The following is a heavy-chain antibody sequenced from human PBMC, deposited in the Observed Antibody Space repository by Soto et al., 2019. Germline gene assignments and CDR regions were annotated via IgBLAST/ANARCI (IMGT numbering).Heavy chain of an antibody. D-gene: IGHD3-16*01. CDR1: GFTFSDYY. Sequence: QVQLVESGGGLVKPGGSLRLSCVASGFTFSDYYMSWIRQAPGKGLEWVSYISSSSSYTNYADSVKGRFTISRDNAKNSLYLKRNGLRAEDTAVYYWGKDHHQLRAYVYVDYWGREPLVPVP. CDR2: ISSSSSYT. J-gene: IGHJ4*02. CDR3: GKDHHQLRAYVYVDY. V-gene: IGHV3-11*05.